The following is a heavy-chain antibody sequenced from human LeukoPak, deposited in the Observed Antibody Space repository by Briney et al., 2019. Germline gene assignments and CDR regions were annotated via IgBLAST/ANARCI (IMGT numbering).Heavy chain of an antibody. Sequence: SETLSLTCTVSGGSISSYYWSWIRQPPGKGLEWIGYIYYSGSTNYNPSLKSRVTISVDTSKNQFSLKLSSVTAADTAVYYCARGDRYNWNDDYFDYWGQGTPVTVSS. D-gene: IGHD1-20*01. V-gene: IGHV4-59*01. CDR1: GGSISSYY. CDR3: ARGDRYNWNDDYFDY. J-gene: IGHJ4*02. CDR2: IYYSGST.